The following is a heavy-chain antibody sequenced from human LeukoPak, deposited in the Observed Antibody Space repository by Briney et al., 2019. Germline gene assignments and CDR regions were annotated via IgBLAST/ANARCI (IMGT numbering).Heavy chain of an antibody. CDR2: INPNSGGT. CDR1: GYTFSAYY. CDR3: ARSIAEAEPASDS. Sequence: GASVKVSCKASGYTFSAYYMHWVRQAPGQGLEWMGWINPNSGGTKYAQKFQGRVTLTRDTSISTAYMELSRLRSDDTAVNYCARSIAEAEPASDSWGQGTLVTVSS. J-gene: IGHJ4*02. D-gene: IGHD6-13*01. V-gene: IGHV1-2*02.